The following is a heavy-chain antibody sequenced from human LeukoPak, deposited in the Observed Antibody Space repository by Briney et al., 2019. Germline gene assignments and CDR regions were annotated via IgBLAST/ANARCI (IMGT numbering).Heavy chain of an antibody. CDR2: IKQDGSVK. CDR3: VRTSRSSSTDS. CDR1: GFTFNNYW. J-gene: IGHJ5*01. V-gene: IGHV3-7*01. D-gene: IGHD6-6*01. Sequence: SGGSLRLSCAASGFTFNNYWMSWVRQAPGKGLEWVANIKQDGSVKNYGDYMEGRSTISRDNAKNTLYLQMNGLRAEDTAVYYCVRTSRSSSTDSWGQGTLVTVSS.